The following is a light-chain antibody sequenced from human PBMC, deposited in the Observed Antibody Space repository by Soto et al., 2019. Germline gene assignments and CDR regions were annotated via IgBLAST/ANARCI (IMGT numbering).Light chain of an antibody. CDR2: EVN. Sequence: QSVLTQPASVSGSPGQSITISCTGTSSDVGGYDFVSWYQQHPGKAPKVMIYEVNHRPSGVPNRFSGSKSGNTASLTISGLQAEDEADYYCSSFTSSSTYVFGTGTKLTVL. J-gene: IGLJ1*01. V-gene: IGLV2-14*01. CDR1: SSDVGGYDF. CDR3: SSFTSSSTYV.